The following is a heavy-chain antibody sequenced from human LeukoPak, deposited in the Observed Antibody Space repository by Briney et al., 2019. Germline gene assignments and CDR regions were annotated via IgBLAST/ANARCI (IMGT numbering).Heavy chain of an antibody. Sequence: GGSLRLSCAASGFTFSSYAMSWVRQAPGKGLEWVSAVSGSGGSTYYADSVKGRFTISRDNSKSTLYLQMNSLRAEDTAVYYCAKKYSSSWSVFDYWGQGTLVTVSS. J-gene: IGHJ4*02. V-gene: IGHV3-23*01. CDR2: VSGSGGST. CDR3: AKKYSSSWSVFDY. CDR1: GFTFSSYA. D-gene: IGHD6-13*01.